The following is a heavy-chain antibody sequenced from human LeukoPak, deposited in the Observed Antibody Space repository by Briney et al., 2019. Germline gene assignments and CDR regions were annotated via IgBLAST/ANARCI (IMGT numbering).Heavy chain of an antibody. CDR3: ARDPGENDYYYYMDV. V-gene: IGHV3-30*04. Sequence: GGSLRLSCAASGFTFSSYAMHWVRQAPGKGLEWVAVISYDGSNKYYADSVKGRFTISRDNSKNTLYLQMNSLRAEDTAVYYCARDPGENDYYYYMDVWGKGTTVTVSS. CDR2: ISYDGSNK. D-gene: IGHD3-16*01. J-gene: IGHJ6*03. CDR1: GFTFSSYA.